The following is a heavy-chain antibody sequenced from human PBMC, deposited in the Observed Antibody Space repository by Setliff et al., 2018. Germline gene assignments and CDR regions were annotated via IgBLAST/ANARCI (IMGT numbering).Heavy chain of an antibody. CDR1: GGSITSGGGFY. Sequence: TSETLSLTCSVSGGSITSGGGFYWAWIRQPPGKELEWIGSFYSFGSIYYSPSLKNRVTISVDMSKNQFSLRLNSVTAADTAVYYCARGITSVSWTPRYWGRGTLVTVSS. V-gene: IGHV4-39*01. CDR2: FYSFGSI. D-gene: IGHD3-10*01. J-gene: IGHJ4*02. CDR3: ARGITSVSWTPRY.